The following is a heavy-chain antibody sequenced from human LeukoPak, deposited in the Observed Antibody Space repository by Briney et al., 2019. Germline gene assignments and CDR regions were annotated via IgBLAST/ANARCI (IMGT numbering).Heavy chain of an antibody. CDR2: IKGDESSI. CDR3: AEILDYYDSSGNDAFDI. CDR1: GFTFSDYY. D-gene: IGHD3-22*01. V-gene: IGHV3-74*01. J-gene: IGHJ3*02. Sequence: PGGSLRLSCAASGFTFSDYYMSWIRQAPGKGLEWVSRIKGDESSINYADSVEGRFTISRDNAKNTVYLHLNSLRVEDTAVYYCAEILDYYDSSGNDAFDIWGQGTMVTVSS.